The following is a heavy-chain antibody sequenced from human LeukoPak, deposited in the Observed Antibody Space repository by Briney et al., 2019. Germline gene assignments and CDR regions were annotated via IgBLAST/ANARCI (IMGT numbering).Heavy chain of an antibody. D-gene: IGHD5-18*01. V-gene: IGHV4-59*01. CDR1: GGSISSYY. CDR2: IYYSGST. J-gene: IGHJ4*02. Sequence: PSETLSLTCTVSGGSISSYYWSWIRQPPGKGLEWIGYIYYSGSTNYNPSLKSRVTISVDTSKNQFSLKLSSVTAADTAVCYCAREAVAAMEFYFDYWGQGTLVTVSS. CDR3: AREAVAAMEFYFDY.